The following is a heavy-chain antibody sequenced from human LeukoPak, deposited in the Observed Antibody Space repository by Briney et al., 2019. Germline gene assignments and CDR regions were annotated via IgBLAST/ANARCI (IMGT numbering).Heavy chain of an antibody. CDR1: GYTFTSNY. CDR2: INPSGGST. D-gene: IGHD1-26*01. CDR3: ARVSSSAPYYFDY. V-gene: IGHV1-46*01. J-gene: IGHJ4*02. Sequence: ASVKVSCKASGYTFTSNYMHWVRQAPGQGLEWMGIINPSGGSTSYAQKFQGRVTMTRDMSTSTVYMELSSLRSEDTAVYYCARVSSSAPYYFDYWGQGTLVTVSS.